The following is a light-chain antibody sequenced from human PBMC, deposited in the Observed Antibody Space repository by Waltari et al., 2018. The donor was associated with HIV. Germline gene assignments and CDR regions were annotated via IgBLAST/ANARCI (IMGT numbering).Light chain of an antibody. CDR2: SSN. J-gene: IGLJ2*01. CDR3: AAWDDSRNAHVV. Sequence: QSVLTQPPSASGTPGQRVTISCSGSNSNIGSNSVNWYQQLPGTAPKLPIYSSNQRPLGAPDRFSGCKSGTSASLAISGLQSEDEADYYCAAWDDSRNAHVVFGGGTKLTVL. V-gene: IGLV1-44*01. CDR1: NSNIGSNS.